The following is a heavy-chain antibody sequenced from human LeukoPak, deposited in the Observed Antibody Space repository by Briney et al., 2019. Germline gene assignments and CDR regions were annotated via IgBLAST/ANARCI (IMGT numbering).Heavy chain of an antibody. CDR2: IYTSGST. Sequence: SQTLSLTCTVSGGSISSGSYYWSWFRQPAGKGLEWIGRIYTSGSTNYNPSLKSRVTISVDTSKNQFSLKLSSVTAADTAVYYCAREGTVAGTGNYYYGMDVWGQGTTVTVSS. J-gene: IGHJ6*02. CDR3: AREGTVAGTGNYYYGMDV. CDR1: GGSISSGSYY. V-gene: IGHV4-61*02. D-gene: IGHD6-19*01.